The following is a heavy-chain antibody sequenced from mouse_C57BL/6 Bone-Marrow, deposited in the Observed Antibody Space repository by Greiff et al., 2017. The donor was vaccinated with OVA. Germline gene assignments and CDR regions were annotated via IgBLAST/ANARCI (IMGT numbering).Heavy chain of an antibody. V-gene: IGHV5-4*01. Sequence: EVQLVESGGGLVKPGGSLKLSCAASGFTFSSYAMSWVRQTPEKRLEWVATISDGGSYTYYPDNVKGRFTISRDNAKNNLYLQMSHLKSEDTAMYYCARAPLYYGSSYWYFDVWGTGTTVTVSS. D-gene: IGHD1-1*01. CDR2: ISDGGSYT. CDR3: ARAPLYYGSSYWYFDV. CDR1: GFTFSSYA. J-gene: IGHJ1*03.